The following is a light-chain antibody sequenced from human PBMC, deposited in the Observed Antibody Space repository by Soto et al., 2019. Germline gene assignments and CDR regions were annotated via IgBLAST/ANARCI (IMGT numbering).Light chain of an antibody. CDR3: SSYTGSSTFV. Sequence: ALTQPASVSGSPGQSITISCTGTSSDVGGYDYVSWYQQLPGKAPKLLIYDVNNRPSGVSHRFSGSKSGNTASLTISGLQAEDEDDYYCSSYTGSSTFVFGTGTKVTVL. V-gene: IGLV2-14*01. J-gene: IGLJ1*01. CDR2: DVN. CDR1: SSDVGGYDY.